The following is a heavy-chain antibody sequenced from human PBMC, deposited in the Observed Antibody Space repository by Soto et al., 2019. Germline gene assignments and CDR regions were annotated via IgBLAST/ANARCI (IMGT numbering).Heavy chain of an antibody. CDR3: ARIGYSSSWYHYNGMDV. D-gene: IGHD6-13*01. CDR2: IYHSGST. J-gene: IGHJ6*02. CDR1: GGSISSYY. Sequence: SETLSLTCTVSGGSISSYYLSWIRQPPGKGLEWIGEIYHSGSTNYNPSLKSRVTISVDKSKNQFSLKLSSVTAADTAVYYCARIGYSSSWYHYNGMDVWGQGTTVTVSS. V-gene: IGHV4-59*12.